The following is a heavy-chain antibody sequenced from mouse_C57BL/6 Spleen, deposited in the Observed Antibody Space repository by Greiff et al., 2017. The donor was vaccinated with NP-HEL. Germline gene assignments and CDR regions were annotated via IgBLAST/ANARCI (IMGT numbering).Heavy chain of an antibody. D-gene: IGHD2-4*01. V-gene: IGHV2-3*01. CDR2: IWGDGST. Sequence: VKLMESGPGLVAPSQSLSITCTVSGFSLTSYGVSWVRQPPGKGLEWLGVIWGDGSTNYHSALISRLSISKDNSKSQVFLKLNSLQTDDTATYYCAKYLYDYDVGWFAYWGQGTLVTVSA. CDR1: GFSLTSYG. CDR3: AKYLYDYDVGWFAY. J-gene: IGHJ3*01.